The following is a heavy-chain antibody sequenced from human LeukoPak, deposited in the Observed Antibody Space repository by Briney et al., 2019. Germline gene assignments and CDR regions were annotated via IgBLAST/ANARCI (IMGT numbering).Heavy chain of an antibody. D-gene: IGHD3-3*01. Sequence: KPSETLSLTCTVSGGSISSSSYYWGWIRQPPGRGLEWIVSIYYSGSTYYNPSLKSRVTISVDTSKTQFSLKLSSVTAADTAVYYCARRVTIFGVVTPFDYWGQGTLVTVSS. CDR1: GGSISSSSYY. V-gene: IGHV4-39*01. CDR3: ARRVTIFGVVTPFDY. J-gene: IGHJ4*02. CDR2: IYYSGST.